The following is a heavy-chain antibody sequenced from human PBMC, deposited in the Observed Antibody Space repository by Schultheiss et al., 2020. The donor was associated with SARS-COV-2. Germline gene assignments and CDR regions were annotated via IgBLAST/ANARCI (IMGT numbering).Heavy chain of an antibody. CDR1: GGSISSGGYS. Sequence: SETLSLTCTVSGGSISSGGYSWSWIRQHPGKGLQWIGEINHSGTTNYNPSLKSRVTISVDTSENQSSLKLSSVTAADTAVYYCARHRTMTTSYDAFDIWGQGTMVTVSS. CDR3: ARHRTMTTSYDAFDI. D-gene: IGHD4-17*01. J-gene: IGHJ3*02. CDR2: INHSGTT. V-gene: IGHV4-39*01.